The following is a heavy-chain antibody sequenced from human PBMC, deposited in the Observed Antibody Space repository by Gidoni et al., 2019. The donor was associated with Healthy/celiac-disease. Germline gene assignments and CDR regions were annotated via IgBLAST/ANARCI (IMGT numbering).Heavy chain of an antibody. CDR2: IYYSGST. J-gene: IGHJ6*03. V-gene: IGHV4-31*03. CDR1: GGSISSGGYY. D-gene: IGHD2-2*01. CDR3: ARLPRGYCSSTSCYQYYYYYCYMDV. Sequence: QVQLQASGPGLVKPSQTLSLTCTVSGGSISSGGYYWSWIRQHPGKGLEWIGYIYYSGSTYYNPSLKSRVTISVDTSKNQFSLKLSSVTAADTAVYYCARLPRGYCSSTSCYQYYYYYCYMDVWGKGTTVTVSS.